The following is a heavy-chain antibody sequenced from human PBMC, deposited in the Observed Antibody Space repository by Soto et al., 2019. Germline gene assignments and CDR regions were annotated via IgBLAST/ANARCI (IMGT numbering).Heavy chain of an antibody. CDR3: SKGEMSTIRNSFDP. J-gene: IGHJ5*02. Sequence: GGSLRLSCTASGFNARFYSMSWVRQTPGKGLEWVAALSRSGGATYYADSVRGRFTISRDASKDTLFLQMSNLRAEDTALYYCSKGEMSTIRNSFDPWGQGTLVTVSS. CDR1: GFNARFYS. CDR2: LSRSGGAT. D-gene: IGHD1-7*01. V-gene: IGHV3-23*01.